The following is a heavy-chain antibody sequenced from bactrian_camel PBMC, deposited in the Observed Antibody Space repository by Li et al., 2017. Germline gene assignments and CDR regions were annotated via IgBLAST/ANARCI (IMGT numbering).Heavy chain of an antibody. CDR3: AADLTEAYVNWLRCDYKY. CDR2: IDSDDRIT. D-gene: IGHD1*01. V-gene: IGHV3S1*01. J-gene: IGHJ4*01. Sequence: HVQLVESGGGSVQAGGSLRLSCVVSGYTYRSFCMGWFRQAPGKEREAVATIDSDDRITYADDVKGRFTVSKDNAKSTLYLEMNNLQALDTAIYYCAADLTEAYVNWLRCDYKYWGRGTQVTVS. CDR1: GYTYRSFC.